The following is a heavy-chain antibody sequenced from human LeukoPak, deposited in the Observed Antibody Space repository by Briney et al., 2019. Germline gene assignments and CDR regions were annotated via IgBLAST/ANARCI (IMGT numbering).Heavy chain of an antibody. Sequence: GRSLRLSCAASGFTFSSYGMHWVRQAPGKGLEWVAVISYDGSNKYYADSVKGRFTISRDNSKNTLYLQMNSLRAEDTAVYYCAKWNPIAAALDYWGQGTLVTVSS. V-gene: IGHV3-30*18. CDR3: AKWNPIAAALDY. J-gene: IGHJ4*02. CDR2: ISYDGSNK. CDR1: GFTFSSYG. D-gene: IGHD6-13*01.